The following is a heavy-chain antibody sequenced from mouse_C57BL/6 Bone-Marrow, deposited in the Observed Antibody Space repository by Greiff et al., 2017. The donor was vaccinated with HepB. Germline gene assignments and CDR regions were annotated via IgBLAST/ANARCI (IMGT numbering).Heavy chain of an antibody. J-gene: IGHJ4*01. CDR3: ARHIDYDVRAYAMDY. V-gene: IGHV2-6-1*01. CDR2: IWSDGST. CDR1: GFSLTSYG. Sequence: QVQLQQSGPGLVAPSQSLSITCTVSGFSLTSYGVHWVRQPPGKGLEWLVVIWSDGSTTYNSALKSRLSISKDNSKSQVFLKMNSLQTDDTAMYYCARHIDYDVRAYAMDYWGQGTSVTVSS. D-gene: IGHD2-4*01.